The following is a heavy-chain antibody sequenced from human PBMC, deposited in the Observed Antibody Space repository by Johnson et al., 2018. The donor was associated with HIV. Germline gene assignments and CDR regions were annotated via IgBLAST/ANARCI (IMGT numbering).Heavy chain of an antibody. CDR3: AKDRGRGYNYGWGAFDI. D-gene: IGHD5-18*01. J-gene: IGHJ3*02. Sequence: VQLVESGGGVVQPGRSLRLSCAASGFTFSSYGMHWVRQAPGKGLEWVAYISGRGITIYSPDSVKGRFTIPRDKAKNSLYLQMNSRRAEDSAVFHCAKDRGRGYNYGWGAFDIWGQGTMVTVSS. CDR2: ISGRGITI. CDR1: GFTFSSYG. V-gene: IGHV3-48*01.